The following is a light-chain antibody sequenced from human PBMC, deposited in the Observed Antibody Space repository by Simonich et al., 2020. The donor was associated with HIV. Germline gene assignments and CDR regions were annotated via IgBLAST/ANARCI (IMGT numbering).Light chain of an antibody. CDR3: QSYDSSLSGWV. CDR1: SSNIGAGYD. J-gene: IGLJ3*02. V-gene: IGLV1-40*01. CDR2: SNN. Sequence: QSVLTQPPSVSGAPGQRVTISCTGSSSNIGAGYDVHWYHQLPRTAPKLHIYSNNNRPSGVPDRFAGSKSGTSASLAITGLQAEDEADYYCQSYDSSLSGWVFGGGTKLTVL.